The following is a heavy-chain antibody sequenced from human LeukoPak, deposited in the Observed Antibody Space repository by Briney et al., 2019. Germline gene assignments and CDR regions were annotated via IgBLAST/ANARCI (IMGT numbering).Heavy chain of an antibody. CDR1: GFTFSSYG. J-gene: IGHJ4*02. CDR2: ISYDGSNK. V-gene: IGHV3-30*03. D-gene: IGHD5-18*01. CDR3: ARDLRVQLWLEFDY. Sequence: GGSLRLSCAASGFTFSSYGMHWVRQAPGKGLEWVAVISYDGSNKYYADSVKGRFTISRDNSKNTLYLQMNSLRAEDTAVYYCARDLRVQLWLEFDYWGQGTLVTVSS.